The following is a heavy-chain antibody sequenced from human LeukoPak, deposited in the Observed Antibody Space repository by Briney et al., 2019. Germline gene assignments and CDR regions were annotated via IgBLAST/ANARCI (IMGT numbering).Heavy chain of an antibody. J-gene: IGHJ4*02. Sequence: GASVKVSCKASGYSFIDYYIQWVRQAPGQGLEWVGWINPKNGGTHYAQNFRGRVTMTSDTSISTLYMELITLRSDDTAVFYCARDMMQGVMGYWGQGTLVTVSS. CDR2: INPKNGGT. CDR3: ARDMMQGVMGY. D-gene: IGHD3-16*01. CDR1: GYSFIDYY. V-gene: IGHV1-2*02.